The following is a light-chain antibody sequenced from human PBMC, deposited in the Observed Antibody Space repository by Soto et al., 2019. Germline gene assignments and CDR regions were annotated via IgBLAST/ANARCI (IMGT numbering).Light chain of an antibody. CDR3: QQYNNYLT. J-gene: IGKJ3*01. CDR1: QSISNW. V-gene: IGKV1-5*01. CDR2: DVS. Sequence: DIQMTQSTSTLSASVGDRVTITCRASQSISNWLAWYQQKPGRAPKLLIYDVSSLESGVPSRFSGSASGTEFTLTISSLQPDDFATYYCQQYNNYLTFGPGTKVDIK.